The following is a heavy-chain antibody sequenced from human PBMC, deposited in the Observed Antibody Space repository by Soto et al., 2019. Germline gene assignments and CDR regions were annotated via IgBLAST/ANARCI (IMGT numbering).Heavy chain of an antibody. D-gene: IGHD1-26*01. CDR2: SYYSGST. V-gene: IGHV4-59*08. J-gene: IGHJ4*02. CDR3: ARRYGGNLDY. Sequence: QVQLQESGPGLVKPSETLSLTCTVSGGSISSYYWSWIRQPPGTGLEWIGYSYYSGSTDYHPSLKSRVTISVDTSKNKFPLKLSSVTASDTAVYYCARRYGGNLDYWGQGTLVTVSS. CDR1: GGSISSYY.